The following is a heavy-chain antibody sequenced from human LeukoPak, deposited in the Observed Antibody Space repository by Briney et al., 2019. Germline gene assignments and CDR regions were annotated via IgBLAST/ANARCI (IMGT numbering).Heavy chain of an antibody. Sequence: PSQTLSLTCAVSGGSVSSSSYYWGWIRQPPGKGLEWIGSIYYSGSTYYNPSLKSRVTISVDTSKNQFSLKLSSVTAADTAVYYCARVGVYYDFWSGYYKPFGFDYWGQGTLVTVSS. J-gene: IGHJ4*02. V-gene: IGHV4-39*07. CDR3: ARVGVYYDFWSGYYKPFGFDY. CDR2: IYYSGST. D-gene: IGHD3-3*01. CDR1: GGSVSSSSYY.